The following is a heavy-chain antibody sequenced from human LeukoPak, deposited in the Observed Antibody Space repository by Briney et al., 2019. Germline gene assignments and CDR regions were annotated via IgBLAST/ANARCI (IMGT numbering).Heavy chain of an antibody. V-gene: IGHV3-23*01. J-gene: IGHJ3*02. Sequence: PGGSLRLSCAASGFTFSSYGMSWVRQAPGKGREWVSAISGSGGSTYYADSVKGRFTISRDNSKNTLYLQMNSLRAEDTAVYYCAKDLYTGHAFDIWGQGTMVTVSS. CDR1: GFTFSSYG. CDR2: ISGSGGST. D-gene: IGHD3-16*01. CDR3: AKDLYTGHAFDI.